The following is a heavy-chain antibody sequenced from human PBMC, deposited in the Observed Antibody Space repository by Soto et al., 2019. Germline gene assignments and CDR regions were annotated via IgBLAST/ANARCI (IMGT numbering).Heavy chain of an antibody. Sequence: GGSLRLSCAASGFTFSSYSMNWVRQAPGKGLEWVSYISSSSSTIYYADSVKGRFTISRDNAKNSLYLQMNSLRDEDTAVYYCASDQEIDDSGSYRPGMDVWGQGTTVTVSS. D-gene: IGHD1-26*01. J-gene: IGHJ6*02. CDR1: GFTFSSYS. CDR2: ISSSSSTI. CDR3: ASDQEIDDSGSYRPGMDV. V-gene: IGHV3-48*02.